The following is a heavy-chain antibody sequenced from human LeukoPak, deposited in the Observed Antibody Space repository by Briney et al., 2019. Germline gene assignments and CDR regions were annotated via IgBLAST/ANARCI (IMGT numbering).Heavy chain of an antibody. V-gene: IGHV4-39*02. CDR3: ARDGQGSSFDY. CDR2: IYYSGST. D-gene: IGHD6-6*01. J-gene: IGHJ4*02. CDR1: GGSISSSTYY. Sequence: SETLSLTCTVSGGSISSSTYYWGWVRQPPGKGLEWIGSIYYSGSTHYNPSLRSRVTISVDTSKNQFSLKLSSVTAADTAVYYCARDGQGSSFDYWGQGTLVTVSS.